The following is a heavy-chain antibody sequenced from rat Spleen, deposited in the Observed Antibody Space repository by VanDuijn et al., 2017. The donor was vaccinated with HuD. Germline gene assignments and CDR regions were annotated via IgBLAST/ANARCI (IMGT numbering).Heavy chain of an antibody. CDR2: ISSGGGGT. CDR3: TAYSSYWYFDF. CDR1: GFTFNDCY. J-gene: IGHJ1*01. V-gene: IGHV5-20*01. Sequence: EVQLVESGGGLVQPGRSLKLFCVASGFTFNDCYMAWVRQAPTKGLEWVATISSGGGGTYLPDSVKGRFTISRDTAQNILYLQLNSPRSEDTATYYCTAYSSYWYFDFWGPGTMVTVSS. D-gene: IGHD1-2*01.